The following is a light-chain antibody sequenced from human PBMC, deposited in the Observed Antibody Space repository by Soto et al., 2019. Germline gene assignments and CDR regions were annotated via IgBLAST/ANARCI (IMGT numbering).Light chain of an antibody. V-gene: IGKV3-15*01. CDR2: GAS. CDR1: QSVSSN. CDR3: QQHDIWPPT. Sequence: EIVMTQSPATLSVSPGERATLSCRAGQSVSSNLAWYQQNPGQAPRLLVYGASTRATGIPARFSGSGSGTEFTLTISSLQSEDFAVYYCQQHDIWPPTFGQGTKVEIK. J-gene: IGKJ1*01.